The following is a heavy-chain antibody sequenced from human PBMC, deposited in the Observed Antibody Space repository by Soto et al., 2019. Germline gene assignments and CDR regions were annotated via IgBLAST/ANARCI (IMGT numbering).Heavy chain of an antibody. V-gene: IGHV3-7*01. J-gene: IGHJ4*02. CDR1: GFTFSSYW. D-gene: IGHD6-13*01. Sequence: GGSLRLSCAASGFTFSSYWMRWVRQAPGKGLEWVASIKQDGSEKHYVDSVKGRFTISRDIAKNSVYLQMNSLRAEDTAVYYCARGAFSYSSPNDFGGQGTLVTVSS. CDR2: IKQDGSEK. CDR3: ARGAFSYSSPNDF.